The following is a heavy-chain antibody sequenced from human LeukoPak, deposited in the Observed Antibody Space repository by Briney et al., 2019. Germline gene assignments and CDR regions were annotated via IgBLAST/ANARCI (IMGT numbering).Heavy chain of an antibody. Sequence: PSETLSLTCTVSGGSTSSYYWSWIRQPPGKGLEWIGYIYYSGSTNYNPSLKSRVTISVDTSKNQFSLKLSSVTAADTAVYYCARATFWSGYYHNWFDPWGQGTLVTVSS. V-gene: IGHV4-59*08. J-gene: IGHJ5*02. CDR2: IYYSGST. CDR3: ARATFWSGYYHNWFDP. D-gene: IGHD3-3*01. CDR1: GGSTSSYY.